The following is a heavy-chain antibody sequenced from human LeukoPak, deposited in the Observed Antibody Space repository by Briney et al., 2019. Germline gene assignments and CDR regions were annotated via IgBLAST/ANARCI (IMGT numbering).Heavy chain of an antibody. Sequence: ASVKVSCKASGGTFSSYAISWVRQAPGQGLEWMGRIIPILGIANYAQKFQGRVTITADKSTSTAYMELSSLRSEDTAVYYCARAPYCGGDCSGVYNWFDPWGQGTLVTVSS. D-gene: IGHD2-21*02. J-gene: IGHJ5*02. V-gene: IGHV1-69*04. CDR1: GGTFSSYA. CDR2: IIPILGIA. CDR3: ARAPYCGGDCSGVYNWFDP.